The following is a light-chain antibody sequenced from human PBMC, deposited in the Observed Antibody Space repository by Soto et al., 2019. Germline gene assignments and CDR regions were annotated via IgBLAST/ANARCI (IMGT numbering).Light chain of an antibody. V-gene: IGKV3-11*01. CDR3: QQRSNWPRT. Sequence: EIVLTQSPATLSLSPGERATLSCRASQSVGSSLAWYQQKPGQAPRLLISDASNRATGIPGRFSGSGSGTDFTLTISSLEPEDFAVYYCQQRSNWPRTFGQGTKVEIK. CDR2: DAS. J-gene: IGKJ1*01. CDR1: QSVGSS.